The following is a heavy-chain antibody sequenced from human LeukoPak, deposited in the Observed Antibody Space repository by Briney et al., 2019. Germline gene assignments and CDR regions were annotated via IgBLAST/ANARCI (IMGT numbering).Heavy chain of an antibody. CDR2: INCNSGRS. J-gene: IGHJ5*02. D-gene: IGHD3-22*01. V-gene: IGHV1-2*06. CDR3: ARADDTRGGNWFDP. CDR1: GYTFTGYY. Sequence: ASVKVSCKASGYTFTGYYLHWVRQAPGQGLEWMGRINCNSGRSNYAQKFQGRVTMARDTSINTVYMVLSSLRFDDTAFYYCARADDTRGGNWFDPWGQGTLVTDSS.